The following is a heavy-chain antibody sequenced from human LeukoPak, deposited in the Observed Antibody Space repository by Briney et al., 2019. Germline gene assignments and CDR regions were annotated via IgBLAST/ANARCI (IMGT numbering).Heavy chain of an antibody. D-gene: IGHD3-10*01. CDR3: ARVENYYGSGSLLDY. J-gene: IGHJ4*02. Sequence: PSETLSLTCTVSGGSISSYYWSWIRQPPGKGLEWIGYIYYSGSTNYNPSLKSRVTISVDTSKNQFSLKLSSVTAADTAVYYCARVENYYGSGSLLDYWGQGTLVTVSS. V-gene: IGHV4-59*01. CDR2: IYYSGST. CDR1: GGSISSYY.